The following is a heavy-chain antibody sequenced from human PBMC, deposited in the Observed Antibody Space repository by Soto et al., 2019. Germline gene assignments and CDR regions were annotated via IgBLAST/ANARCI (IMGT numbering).Heavy chain of an antibody. V-gene: IGHV4-30-2*01. J-gene: IGHJ5*01. D-gene: IGHD2-15*01. CDR2: IYHSGST. CDR1: GGSISSGGYS. CDR3: AREVMVAASPWFDP. Sequence: SETLSLTCAVSGGSISSGGYSWSWIRQPPGKGLEWIGYIYHSGSTYYNPSLKSRVTISVDRSKNQFSPKLSSVTAADTAVYYCAREVMVAASPWFDPWGQGTLVTVSS.